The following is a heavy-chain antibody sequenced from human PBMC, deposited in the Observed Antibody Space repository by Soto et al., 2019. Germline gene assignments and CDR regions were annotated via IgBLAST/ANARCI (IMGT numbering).Heavy chain of an antibody. D-gene: IGHD3-10*01. CDR3: ARSFYYGSGSVSAFDI. CDR2: IYPGDSDT. J-gene: IGHJ3*02. V-gene: IGHV5-51*01. Sequence: GESLKISCKGSGYSFTSYWIGWVRQMPGKGLEWMGIIYPGDSDTRYSPSFQGQVTISADKSISTAYLQWSSLKASDTAMYYCARSFYYGSGSVSAFDIWGQGTMVTVS. CDR1: GYSFTSYW.